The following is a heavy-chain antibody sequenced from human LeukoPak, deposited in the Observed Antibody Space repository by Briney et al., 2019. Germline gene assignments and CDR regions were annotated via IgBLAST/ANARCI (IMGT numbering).Heavy chain of an antibody. J-gene: IGHJ4*02. CDR1: GYTFTSYY. CDR3: ATDSSSWLSFDY. D-gene: IGHD6-13*01. CDR2: INPSGGST. V-gene: IGHV1-46*01. Sequence: ASVKVSCKASGYTFTSYYMHWVRQAPGQGLEWMGIINPSGGSTSYAQKFQGRVTMTEDTSTDTAYMELSSLRSEDTAVYYCATDSSSWLSFDYWGQGTLVTVSS.